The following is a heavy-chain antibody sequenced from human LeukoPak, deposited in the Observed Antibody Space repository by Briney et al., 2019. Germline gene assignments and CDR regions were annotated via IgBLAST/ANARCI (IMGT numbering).Heavy chain of an antibody. CDR1: XFTFSSYS. V-gene: IGHV3-21*01. J-gene: IGHJ4*02. D-gene: IGHD3-3*01. CDR2: ISSSSSYI. CDR3: ARDQMRPNSDFWSGPWGRAYYFDY. Sequence: PGGXLXLXXXAXXFTFSSYSVNWVRQAPGKGLEWVSSISSSSSYIYYAYSVKGRFTISRDNAKNSLYLQMTSLRAEDTAAYYCARDQMRPNSDFWSGPWGRAYYFDYWGQGTLVTVSS.